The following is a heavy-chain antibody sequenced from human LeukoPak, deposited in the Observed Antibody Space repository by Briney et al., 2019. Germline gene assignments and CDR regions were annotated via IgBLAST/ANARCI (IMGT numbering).Heavy chain of an antibody. J-gene: IGHJ1*01. Sequence: SETLSLTCSVSGDSIRSGSFHWHWIRQPAGKGLEWIGRIYITGSTDYNPSLKSRVTMSVDTSNNQFSLKPTSVTAADTAVYYCAKSWGYAANSLHIQHWGQGARVIVSA. CDR1: GDSIRSGSFH. V-gene: IGHV4-61*02. CDR3: AKSWGYAANSLHIQH. D-gene: IGHD4-23*01. CDR2: IYITGST.